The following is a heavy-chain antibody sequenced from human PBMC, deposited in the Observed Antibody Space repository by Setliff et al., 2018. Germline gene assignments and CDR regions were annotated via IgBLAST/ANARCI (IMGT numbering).Heavy chain of an antibody. D-gene: IGHD3-16*02. Sequence: GESLKISCAASGFTFSDYYMSWIRQAPGKGLEWVSYISFNSGSTIYYADSVKGRFTISRDNAKNSLYLQMNSLRAEDTAVYYCAKDIVAPGLFLDYWGQGTLVTVSS. CDR2: ISFNSGSTI. CDR3: AKDIVAPGLFLDY. J-gene: IGHJ4*02. V-gene: IGHV3-11*04. CDR1: GFTFSDYY.